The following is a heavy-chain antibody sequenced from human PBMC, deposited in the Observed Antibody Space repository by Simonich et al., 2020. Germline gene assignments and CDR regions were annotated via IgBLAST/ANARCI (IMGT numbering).Heavy chain of an antibody. Sequence: QVQLVQSGAEVKKPGASVKGSCKGSGYTFTGYYMHLVRQAPGQGLGWRGWINPNSGGTNYAKKVQCSGTITRDTSISTAYMELSRLRSDDTAVYYCARELMNAFDIWGQGTMVTVSS. J-gene: IGHJ3*02. D-gene: IGHD2-8*01. CDR2: INPNSGGT. V-gene: IGHV1-2*02. CDR3: ARELMNAFDI. CDR1: GYTFTGYY.